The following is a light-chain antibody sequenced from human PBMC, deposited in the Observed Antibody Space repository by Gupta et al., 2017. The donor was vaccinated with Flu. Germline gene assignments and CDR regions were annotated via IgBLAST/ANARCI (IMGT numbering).Light chain of an antibody. CDR1: QGIRSD. Sequence: DIQMTQSPSSLSASVGDRITITCRASQGIRSDLGWYQQKPGKAPKRLIYAASYLQSGVPSRFSGSGSGTEFTLTVSSLQPEDFATYYCLQHNTYPSTFGQGTKVEIK. CDR2: AAS. V-gene: IGKV1-17*01. CDR3: LQHNTYPST. J-gene: IGKJ1*01.